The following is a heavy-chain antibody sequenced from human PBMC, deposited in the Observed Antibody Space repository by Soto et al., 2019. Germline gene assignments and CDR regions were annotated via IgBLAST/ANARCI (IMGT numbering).Heavy chain of an antibody. CDR3: ARLATAMANGGAFDI. V-gene: IGHV4-4*02. CDR1: GGSISGINW. D-gene: IGHD5-18*01. J-gene: IGHJ3*02. CDR2: IYHSGST. Sequence: ASETLSLTCAFSGGSISGINWWYWVRQPPGKGLEWIGEIYHSGSTHYNPSLKSRVTISVDKSKNQFSLNLSSVTAADTAVYYCARLATAMANGGAFDIWGQGTMVTVSS.